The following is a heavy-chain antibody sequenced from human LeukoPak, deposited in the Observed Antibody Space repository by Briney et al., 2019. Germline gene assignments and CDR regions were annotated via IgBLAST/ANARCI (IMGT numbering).Heavy chain of an antibody. CDR3: AKDRGWGEVLDY. V-gene: IGHV3-30*04. CDR2: ISYDGSNK. D-gene: IGHD6-19*01. Sequence: GRSLRLSCAASGFTFSSYAMHWVRQAPGKGLEWVAVISYDGSNKYYADSVKGRFTISRDNSKNTLYLQMNSLRAEDTAVYYCAKDRGWGEVLDYWGQGTLVTVSS. J-gene: IGHJ4*02. CDR1: GFTFSSYA.